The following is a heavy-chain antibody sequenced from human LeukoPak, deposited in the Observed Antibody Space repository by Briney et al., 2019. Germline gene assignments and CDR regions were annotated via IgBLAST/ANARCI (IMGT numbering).Heavy chain of an antibody. CDR2: IIPIFGTA. V-gene: IGHV1-69*01. CDR3: ARGGSDYGGYEYYYYGMDV. J-gene: IGHJ6*02. D-gene: IGHD4-17*01. Sequence: ASVKVSCKASGGTFSSYAISWVRQAPGQGLEWMGGIIPIFGTANYAQKFQGRVTITADESTSTAYMELSSLRSEDTAVYYCARGGSDYGGYEYYYYGMDVWGQGTTVTVSS. CDR1: GGTFSSYA.